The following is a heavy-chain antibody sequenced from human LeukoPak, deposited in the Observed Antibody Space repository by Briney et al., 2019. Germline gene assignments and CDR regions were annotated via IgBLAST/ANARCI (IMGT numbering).Heavy chain of an antibody. CDR2: ISGSGGST. CDR3: ATVFSFSAYYFDY. D-gene: IGHD4-17*01. CDR1: GFTFSSYA. Sequence: GGSLRLSCAASGFTFSSYAMSWVRQAPGKGLEWVSAISGSGGSTYYADSVRGRFTISRDNSKNTLYLQMNSLRAEDTAVYYCATVFSFSAYYFDYWGQATLVTVSS. V-gene: IGHV3-23*01. J-gene: IGHJ4*02.